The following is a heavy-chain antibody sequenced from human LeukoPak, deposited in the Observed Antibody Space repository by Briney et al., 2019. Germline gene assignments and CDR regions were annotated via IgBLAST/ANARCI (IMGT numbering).Heavy chain of an antibody. CDR3: ATYRQVLLPFES. CDR1: GDSISNYY. CDR2: IYPSRST. V-gene: IGHV4-4*07. D-gene: IGHD2-8*02. Sequence: PSETPFLTCTVSGDSISNYYWSWIRQPARKRLEWIGRIYPSRSTNYHPSLKSRFTMSADTSKNQLSLKVTSLTAADTAIYYCATYRQVLLPFESWGQGTLVTVSS. J-gene: IGHJ4*02.